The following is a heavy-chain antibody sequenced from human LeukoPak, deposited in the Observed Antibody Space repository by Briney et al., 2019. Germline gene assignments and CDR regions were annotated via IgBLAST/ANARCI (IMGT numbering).Heavy chain of an antibody. Sequence: PGGSLRLSCAASGFTFSLYAMNWVRQAPGKGLEWVSYINDESSDIHYAGSVRGRFTISRDDARQTLYLQLSSLRVEDTAVYYCARDKYGSSGMDVWGQGTTVTVSS. CDR3: ARDKYGSSGMDV. V-gene: IGHV3-21*05. CDR1: GFTFSLYA. CDR2: INDESSDI. J-gene: IGHJ6*02. D-gene: IGHD3-10*01.